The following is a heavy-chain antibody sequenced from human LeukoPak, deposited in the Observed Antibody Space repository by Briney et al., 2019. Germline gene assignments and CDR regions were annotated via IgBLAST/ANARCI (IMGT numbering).Heavy chain of an antibody. CDR3: ALGPYSSGWSTRLFDY. J-gene: IGHJ4*02. CDR1: GYTFTGYY. D-gene: IGHD6-19*01. V-gene: IGHV1-2*02. Sequence: ASVKVSCKASGYTFTGYYMHWVRQAPGQGLEWMGWINPNSGGTNYAQKFQGRVTMTRDTSTSTAYMELSRLRSDDTAVYYCALGPYSSGWSTRLFDYWGQGTLVTVSS. CDR2: INPNSGGT.